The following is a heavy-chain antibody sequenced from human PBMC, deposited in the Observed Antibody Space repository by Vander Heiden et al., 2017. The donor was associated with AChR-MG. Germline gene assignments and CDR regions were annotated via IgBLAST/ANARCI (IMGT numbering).Heavy chain of an antibody. V-gene: IGHV3-15*01. J-gene: IGHJ4*02. CDR1: GFPFSNAW. CDR3: TTYDILTENFDY. Sequence: EVQLVESGGGLVKPGGSLRLSCAASGFPFSNAWMSWVRQAPGKGLEWVGRIKSKTDGGTTDYAAPVKGRFTISRDDSKNTLYLQMNSLKTEDTAVYYCTTYDILTENFDYWGQGTLVTVSS. CDR2: IKSKTDGGTT. D-gene: IGHD3-9*01.